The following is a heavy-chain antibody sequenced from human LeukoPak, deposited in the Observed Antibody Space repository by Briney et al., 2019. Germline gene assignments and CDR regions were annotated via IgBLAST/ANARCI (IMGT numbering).Heavy chain of an antibody. J-gene: IGHJ4*02. CDR3: ARDRVTMVRGVIIPNDY. D-gene: IGHD3-10*01. CDR2: ISSSSSYI. V-gene: IGHV3-21*01. Sequence: GGSLRLSCAASGFTFSSYSMNWVRQAPGKGLEWVSSISSSSSYIYYADSVKGRFTISRDNAKNSLYLQMKSLRAEDTAVYYCARDRVTMVRGVIIPNDYWGQGTLVTVSS. CDR1: GFTFSSYS.